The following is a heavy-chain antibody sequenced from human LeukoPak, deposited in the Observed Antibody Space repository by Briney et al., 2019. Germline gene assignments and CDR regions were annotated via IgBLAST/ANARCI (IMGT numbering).Heavy chain of an antibody. Sequence: GGSLRLSCSASGFIFSKNAMIWVRQAPGKGLEWLSAVDGLSETIYYADSVKGRFTISRDNAKNSLSLHMTNLRVEDTAIYYCARDVTARNYFDSWGQGTLVTVSS. V-gene: IGHV3-21*06. CDR1: GFIFSKNA. J-gene: IGHJ4*02. CDR3: ARDVTARNYFDS. CDR2: VDGLSETI. D-gene: IGHD2-21*02.